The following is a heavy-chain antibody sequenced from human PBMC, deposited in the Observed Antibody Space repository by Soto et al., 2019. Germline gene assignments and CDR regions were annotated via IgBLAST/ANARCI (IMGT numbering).Heavy chain of an antibody. CDR2: IGAARDP. CDR1: GFTFSNFD. D-gene: IGHD2-2*02. V-gene: IGHV3-13*05. J-gene: IGHJ6*02. Sequence: GSLRLSCATSGFTFSNFDMHWVRQVPGKGLEWVSAIGAARDPYYLGSVKGRFTISRENAKNSAYLQMNDLRAGDSAVYYCARAYTGRLPRRADYYYAMDVWGQGTTVTVSS. CDR3: ARAYTGRLPRRADYYYAMDV.